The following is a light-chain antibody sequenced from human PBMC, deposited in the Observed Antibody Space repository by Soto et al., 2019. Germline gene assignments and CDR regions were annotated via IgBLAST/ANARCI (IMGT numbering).Light chain of an antibody. CDR1: QSVSNNY. CDR2: AES. J-gene: IGKJ5*01. V-gene: IGKV3-20*01. Sequence: EIVLTQSRGTLSLSPGERATLSCRASQSVSNNYLAWYQQKPSQDTRLLIYAESTRATGIQARFIGNGSGTDFTLTIRSMQPEDFATYYCKQSYSTPITFGHGTRVEIK. CDR3: KQSYSTPIT.